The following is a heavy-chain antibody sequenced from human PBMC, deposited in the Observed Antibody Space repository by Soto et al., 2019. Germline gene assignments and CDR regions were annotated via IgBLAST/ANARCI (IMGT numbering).Heavy chain of an antibody. D-gene: IGHD6-13*01. J-gene: IGHJ4*02. CDR2: ISGSGGST. V-gene: IGHV3-23*01. CDR1: GFTFSSYA. Sequence: GGSLRLSCAASGFTFSSYAMSWVRQAPGKGLEWVSAISGSGGSTYYADSVKGRFTISRDNSKNTLHLQMNNLRAEDTAVYYCAKSGYSSTWYYFDYRGQGTRVTASS. CDR3: AKSGYSSTWYYFDY.